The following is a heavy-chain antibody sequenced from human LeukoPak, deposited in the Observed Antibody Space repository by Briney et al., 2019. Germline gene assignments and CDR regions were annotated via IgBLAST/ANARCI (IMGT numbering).Heavy chain of an antibody. J-gene: IGHJ5*02. V-gene: IGHV3-66*04. CDR3: ARLVTGTTVINSGWFDP. D-gene: IGHD4-23*01. CDR1: GLTVSSNY. Sequence: GGSLRLSCAASGLTVSSNYMTWVRQAPGKGLEWASVIYSGGNTYYADSVKGRFSISRDNSKNTVYLQMNSLRVEDTAVYYCARLVTGTTVINSGWFDPWGQGTLVTVSP. CDR2: IYSGGNT.